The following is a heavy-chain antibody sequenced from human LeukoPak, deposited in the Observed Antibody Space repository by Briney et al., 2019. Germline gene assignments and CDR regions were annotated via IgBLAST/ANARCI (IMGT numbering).Heavy chain of an antibody. V-gene: IGHV4-4*07. J-gene: IGHJ5*02. CDR3: ASLRCSSTRCEGSYSWFDP. Sequence: PSETLSLTCTVSGGSISNYYWSWIRQPAGKGLEWIGRIYTSGSYNYNPSLKSRVIMSVEASKNHPSLQLNSVTAADTAVYYCASLRCSSTRCEGSYSWFDPWGQGTPVTVSS. D-gene: IGHD2-2*01. CDR2: IYTSGSY. CDR1: GGSISNYY.